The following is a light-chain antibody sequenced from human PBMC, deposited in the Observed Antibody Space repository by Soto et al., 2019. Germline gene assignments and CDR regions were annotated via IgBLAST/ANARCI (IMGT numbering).Light chain of an antibody. CDR2: GAS. CDR3: QQSNNWPPIT. CDR1: QSVSSY. V-gene: IGKV3-15*01. Sequence: EIVMTQSPATLSVSPGERVTLSCRASQSVSSYLAWYQQKPGQAPRLLIYGASTRATGIPARFSGSGSGTEFTLTISSLQSEDFAVYYCQQSNNWPPITFGQGTRPEIK. J-gene: IGKJ5*01.